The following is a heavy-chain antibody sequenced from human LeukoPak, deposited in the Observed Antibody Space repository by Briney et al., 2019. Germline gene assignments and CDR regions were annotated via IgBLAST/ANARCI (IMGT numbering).Heavy chain of an antibody. CDR1: GGPISSSNW. J-gene: IGHJ4*02. D-gene: IGHD4-17*01. V-gene: IGHV4-4*02. CDR3: ARDLLGGDYGSHFDY. CDR2: IYHSGSS. Sequence: SETLSLTCAVSGGPISSSNWWSWVRQPPGKGLEWIGEIYHSGSSNYNPSLKSRVTVSVDKSKNQFSLKLTSVTAAVTAVYYCARDLLGGDYGSHFDYWGQGTLVTVSS.